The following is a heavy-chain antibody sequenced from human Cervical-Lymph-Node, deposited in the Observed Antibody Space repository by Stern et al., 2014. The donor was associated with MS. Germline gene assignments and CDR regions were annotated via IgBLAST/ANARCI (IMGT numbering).Heavy chain of an antibody. Sequence: QVKLVESGGGVVQPRRSLRLSCAASGFTFSNYGMHWVRQAPGKGMEWLAVIWYDGNKKYYADSVKGRFTISRDNSKNTLFLQMSSLTAEDTALYYCARGNWNYEGMGYWGQGTLVTVSS. V-gene: IGHV3-33*01. CDR1: GFTFSNYG. D-gene: IGHD1-7*01. J-gene: IGHJ4*02. CDR3: ARGNWNYEGMGY. CDR2: IWYDGNKK.